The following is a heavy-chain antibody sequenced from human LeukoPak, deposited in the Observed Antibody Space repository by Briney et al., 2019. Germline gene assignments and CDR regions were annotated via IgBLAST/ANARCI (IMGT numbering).Heavy chain of an antibody. Sequence: SETLSLTCAVYGGSFSGYYWSWIRQPPGKGLEWIGYIYYSGSTNYNPSLKSRVTISVDTSKNQFSLKLSSVTAADTAVYYCARDFGYYYYYMDVWGKGTTVTVSS. V-gene: IGHV4-59*12. D-gene: IGHD3-10*01. CDR3: ARDFGYYYYYMDV. CDR2: IYYSGST. J-gene: IGHJ6*03. CDR1: GGSFSGYY.